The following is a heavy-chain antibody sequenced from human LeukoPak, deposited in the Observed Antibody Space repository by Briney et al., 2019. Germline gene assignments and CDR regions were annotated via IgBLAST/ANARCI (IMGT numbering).Heavy chain of an antibody. J-gene: IGHJ5*02. CDR1: GFSFNTYS. Sequence: LPGGSLRLSCTTSGFSFNTYSMSWVRQAPGKGLEWVSAINDDTPYYTDSVKGRFTVSRDNSKDTLYLHLNSLRAEDTAIYYCAKEHDLWHEEGNWFDTWGRGVLVTVSS. D-gene: IGHD3-3*01. CDR2: INDDTP. V-gene: IGHV3-23*01. CDR3: AKEHDLWHEEGNWFDT.